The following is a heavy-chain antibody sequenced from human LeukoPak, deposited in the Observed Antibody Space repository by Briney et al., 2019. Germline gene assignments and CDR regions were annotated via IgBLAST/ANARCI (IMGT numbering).Heavy chain of an antibody. CDR1: GFTFDDYA. CDR3: AKQLHSSGWHQASFDY. D-gene: IGHD6-19*01. J-gene: IGHJ4*02. CDR2: ISWNSGSI. V-gene: IGHV3-9*01. Sequence: QSGGSLRLSCAASGFTFDDYAMHWVRQAPGKGLEWVSGISWNSGSIGYADSVKGRFTISRDNAKNSLYLQMNSLRAEDTALYYCAKQLHSSGWHQASFDYWGQGTLVTVSS.